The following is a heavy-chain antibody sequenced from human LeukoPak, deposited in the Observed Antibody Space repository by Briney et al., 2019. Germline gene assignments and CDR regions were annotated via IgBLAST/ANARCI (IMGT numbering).Heavy chain of an antibody. D-gene: IGHD2-2*01. V-gene: IGHV1-69*13. CDR3: AGYCSSTSCPIDY. J-gene: IGHJ4*02. CDR2: IIPIFGTA. Sequence: SVKVSCKASGGTFSSYAISWVRQAPGQGLEWMGGIIPIFGTANYAQKFQGRVTITADESTSTAYMELSSLRSEDTAVYYCAGYCSSTSCPIDYWSQGTLVTVSS. CDR1: GGTFSSYA.